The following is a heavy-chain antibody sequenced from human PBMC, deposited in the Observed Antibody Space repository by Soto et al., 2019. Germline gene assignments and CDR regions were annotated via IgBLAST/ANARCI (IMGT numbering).Heavy chain of an antibody. CDR1: GGSIINYY. V-gene: IGHV4-59*08. Sequence: SETLSLTCTVSGGSIINYYWSWIRQPPGKGLEWIGYIYYSGSTNYNPSLKSRVTISVDTSKNQFSLKLSSVTAADTAVYYCARLAFEYCSSTSCPEGWFDPWGQGTLVTVSS. J-gene: IGHJ5*02. CDR2: IYYSGST. D-gene: IGHD2-2*01. CDR3: ARLAFEYCSSTSCPEGWFDP.